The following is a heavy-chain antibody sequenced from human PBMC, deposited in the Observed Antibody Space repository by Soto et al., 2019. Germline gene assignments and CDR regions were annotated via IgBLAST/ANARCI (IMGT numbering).Heavy chain of an antibody. D-gene: IGHD1-1*01. Sequence: QVPLVQSGAELKKPGSSVKVSCKASGGTFSSYAISWVRQAPGQGLECMGGIIPIFGTADYAQKFQGRVTIIAYESTSTAYVELISLRSEDTAVYYCASILDHYYFDYWGQGTLVTVAS. V-gene: IGHV1-69*12. CDR2: IIPIFGTA. CDR1: GGTFSSYA. CDR3: ASILDHYYFDY. J-gene: IGHJ4*02.